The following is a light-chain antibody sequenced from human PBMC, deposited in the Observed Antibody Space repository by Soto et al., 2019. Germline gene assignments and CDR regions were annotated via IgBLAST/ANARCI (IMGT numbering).Light chain of an antibody. Sequence: EIVRTQSPATLSVSPGERATLSCRASHSISNTLAWYQQTPGQAPRLLIYDASTRATGIPDRVSGSGSGTEFTLTTSSLRSDDFAVCYCPQSNNPYTFGQRTNLDIK. CDR3: PQSNNPYT. CDR1: HSISNT. J-gene: IGKJ2*01. CDR2: DAS. V-gene: IGKV3-15*01.